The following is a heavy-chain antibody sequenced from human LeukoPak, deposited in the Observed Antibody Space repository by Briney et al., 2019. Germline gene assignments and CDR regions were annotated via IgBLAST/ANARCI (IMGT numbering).Heavy chain of an antibody. CDR3: ARGLRDEERHYGYYYMDV. J-gene: IGHJ6*03. V-gene: IGHV4-4*09. CDR2: FYTSANT. Sequence: SETLSLTCTVSGDSVSGYYGSWIRQPPGKGLEWIGYFYTSANTNYNPSLKSRVTMSVGTSKNQFSLKLSSVTAADTAVYYCARGLRDEERHYGYYYMDVWGKGTTVTVSS. D-gene: IGHD3-22*01. CDR1: GDSVSGYY.